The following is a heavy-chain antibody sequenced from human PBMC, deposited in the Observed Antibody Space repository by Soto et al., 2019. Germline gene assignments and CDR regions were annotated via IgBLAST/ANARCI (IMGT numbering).Heavy chain of an antibody. CDR3: AKDTFYGSGTYYLLSD. V-gene: IGHV3-9*01. J-gene: IGHJ4*02. CDR1: GFTFDDYA. Sequence: EVRLVESGGGLVQPGRSLRLSCAASGFTFDDYAMHWVRHAPGKGLEWVSGITWNSGTIDYAGSVKGRFTISRDNAKNSLYLQMNSLRAEDTALYYCAKDTFYGSGTYYLLSDWGQRTLVTVSS. D-gene: IGHD3-10*01. CDR2: ITWNSGTI.